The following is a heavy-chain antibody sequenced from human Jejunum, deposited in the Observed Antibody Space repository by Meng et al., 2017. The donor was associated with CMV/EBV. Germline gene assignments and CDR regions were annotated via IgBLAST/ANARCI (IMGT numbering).Heavy chain of an antibody. Sequence: SVKSDSYYWSWSRQPPGKALEWIGYIHYGGSTNYNPSLKSRVTISVDTSKNRFSLRLTSVTAADTAVYYCARDLMTTITTGWFDPWGQGTLVTVSS. CDR3: ARDLMTTITTGWFDP. V-gene: IGHV4-61*01. CDR2: IHYGGST. J-gene: IGHJ5*02. CDR1: SVKSDSYY. D-gene: IGHD4-11*01.